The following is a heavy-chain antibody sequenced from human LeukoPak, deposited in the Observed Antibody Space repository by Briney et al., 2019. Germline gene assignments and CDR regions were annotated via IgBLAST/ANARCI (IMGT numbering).Heavy chain of an antibody. CDR3: ARAVPAVPYYYYYMDV. Sequence: ASVKVSCKASGYTFTSYDINWVRQATGQGLEWMGWMNPNSGNTGYAQKFQGRVTMTRNTSISTAYMELSSLRSEDTAVYYCARAVPAVPYYYYYMDVWGKGTTVTVSS. D-gene: IGHD2-2*01. J-gene: IGHJ6*03. V-gene: IGHV1-8*01. CDR2: MNPNSGNT. CDR1: GYTFTSYD.